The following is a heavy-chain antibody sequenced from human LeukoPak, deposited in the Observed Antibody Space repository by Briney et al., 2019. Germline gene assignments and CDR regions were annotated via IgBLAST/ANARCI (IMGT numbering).Heavy chain of an antibody. D-gene: IGHD2/OR15-2a*01. CDR1: GGSISSSSYY. V-gene: IGHV4-39*01. Sequence: SETLSLTCTVSGGSISSSSYYWGWIRQPPGKGLEWIGSIYYSGSTHYYNPSLNSRVTISLDTSKNQFSLKLSSVTAADTAVYYCTRHSVGSAGIHWYFDLWGRGTLVTVSS. CDR3: TRHSVGSAGIHWYFDL. CDR2: IYYSGSTH. J-gene: IGHJ2*01.